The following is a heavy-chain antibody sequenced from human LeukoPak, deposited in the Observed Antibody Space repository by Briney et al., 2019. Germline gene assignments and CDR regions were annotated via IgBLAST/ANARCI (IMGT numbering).Heavy chain of an antibody. J-gene: IGHJ4*02. Sequence: PGGSLRLSCVASGFIFRNYWMSWVRQAPGKGLEWVANINHDGGDKNYVDSVKGRFTISRDNAKSSLYLQMNSLRAEDTAVYYCARDSYGWDYWGQGTLVTVSS. CDR3: ARDSYGWDY. CDR1: GFIFRNYW. D-gene: IGHD5-18*01. CDR2: INHDGGDK. V-gene: IGHV3-7*01.